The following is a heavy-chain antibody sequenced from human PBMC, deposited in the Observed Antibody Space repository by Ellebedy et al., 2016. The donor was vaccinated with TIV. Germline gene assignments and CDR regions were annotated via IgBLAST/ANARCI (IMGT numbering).Heavy chain of an antibody. CDR1: GFTFSSYA. J-gene: IGHJ3*01. Sequence: GGSLRLXXAASGFTFSSYAMSWVRQAPGKGLEWVAAISGTGISTYYADSVKGRFTISRDNSKKTVYLQMNSLRAEDTATYYCAKDLFRSTPTGGAFDFWGQGTMVTVSS. CDR3: AKDLFRSTPTGGAFDF. D-gene: IGHD3-16*01. CDR2: ISGTGIST. V-gene: IGHV3-23*01.